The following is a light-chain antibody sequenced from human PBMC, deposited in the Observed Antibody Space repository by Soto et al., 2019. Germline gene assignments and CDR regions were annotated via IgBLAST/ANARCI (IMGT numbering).Light chain of an antibody. CDR2: NTD. CDR3: LLYYNGGTQEV. CDR1: TGALTSGYY. V-gene: IGLV7-43*01. J-gene: IGLJ1*01. Sequence: QAVWTQAPSLAVSPGSTVTLTCASNTGALTSGYYPTWLQQKPGQPPSALIYNTDNKHSWTPARFSGSLLGDKAALTLSSVQPEDEAEYHCLLYYNGGTQEVFGGGTKVTVL.